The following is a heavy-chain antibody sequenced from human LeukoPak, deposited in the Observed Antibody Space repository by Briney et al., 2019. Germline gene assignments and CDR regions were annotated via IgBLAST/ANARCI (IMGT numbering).Heavy chain of an antibody. D-gene: IGHD6-6*01. J-gene: IGHJ4*02. CDR1: GYSFISYW. V-gene: IGHV5-51*01. Sequence: GESLKISCKGSGYSFISYWIGWVRPMPGKGLEWMGMIYPGDSDTRYSPSFQGQVTISADRTISTAYLQWSSLKASDTAMYYCARRCSSSCFDSWGQGTLVTVSS. CDR3: ARRCSSSCFDS. CDR2: IYPGDSDT.